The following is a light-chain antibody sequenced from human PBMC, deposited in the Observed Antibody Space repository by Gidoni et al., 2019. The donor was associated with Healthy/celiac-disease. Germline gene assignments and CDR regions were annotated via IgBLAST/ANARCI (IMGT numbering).Light chain of an antibody. CDR2: AAS. CDR1: QSISRY. CDR3: QQSYSTPIT. Sequence: DIQMTQSPSSLSASVGDRVTITCRASQSISRYLNWYQQKQGKAPKLLIYAASSLQSGVPSRFSGSGSGTDFTLTISSLQPEDFATYYCQQSYSTPITFGQGTRLEIK. J-gene: IGKJ5*01. V-gene: IGKV1-39*01.